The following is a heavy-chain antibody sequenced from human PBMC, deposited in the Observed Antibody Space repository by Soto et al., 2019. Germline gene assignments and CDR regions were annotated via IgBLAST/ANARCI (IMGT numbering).Heavy chain of an antibody. CDR1: GGSFSGYY. CDR3: ARGRGYSYGLDP. Sequence: PSETLSLTCAVYGGSFSGYYWSWIRQPPGKGLEWIGEINHSGSTNYNPSLKSRVTISIDRSKNQFSLSLTSVTAADTAVYYCARGRGYSYGLDPWGQGTLVTVSS. J-gene: IGHJ5*02. V-gene: IGHV4-34*01. CDR2: INHSGST. D-gene: IGHD5-12*01.